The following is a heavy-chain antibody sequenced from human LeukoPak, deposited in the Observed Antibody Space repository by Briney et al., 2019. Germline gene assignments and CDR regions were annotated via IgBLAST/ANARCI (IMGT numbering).Heavy chain of an antibody. D-gene: IGHD3-9*01. CDR3: ARGRTYYDVLTGYYPDAFDT. Sequence: SETLSLTCTVSGGSISSNNWWNWVRQPPEKGLEWIGEIYHSGSTNYNPSLESRVTISVDKSKNQFSLKLNSVTAADTAVYYCARGRTYYDVLTGYYPDAFDTWGQGTMVTVSS. V-gene: IGHV4-4*02. J-gene: IGHJ3*02. CDR1: GGSISSNNW. CDR2: IYHSGST.